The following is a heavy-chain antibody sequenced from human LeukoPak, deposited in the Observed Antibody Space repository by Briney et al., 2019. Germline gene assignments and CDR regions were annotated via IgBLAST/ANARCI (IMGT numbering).Heavy chain of an antibody. CDR2: IYHSGST. V-gene: IGHV4-4*02. CDR3: AREGGYYDSSGYYPDAFDI. D-gene: IGHD3-22*01. J-gene: IGHJ3*02. Sequence: SETLSLTCAVSGGSISSSNWWSWVRQPPGKGLEWIGEIYHSGSTNYNPSLKSRVTISVDKSKNQFSLKLSSVTAADTAVYYCAREGGYYDSSGYYPDAFDIWGQGTMVTVSS. CDR1: GGSISSSNW.